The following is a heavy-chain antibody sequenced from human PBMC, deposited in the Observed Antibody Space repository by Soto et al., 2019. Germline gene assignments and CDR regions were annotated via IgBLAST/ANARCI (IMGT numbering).Heavy chain of an antibody. CDR2: IDPSDSYT. Sequence: LKISCKGSGYSFTSYWISWVRQMPGKGLEWMGRIDPSDSYTNYSPSFQGHVTISADKSISTAYLQWSSLKASDTAMYYCARLRYCSSTSCYKGYYYYYGMDVWGQGTTVTVSS. CDR3: ARLRYCSSTSCYKGYYYYYGMDV. J-gene: IGHJ6*02. D-gene: IGHD2-2*02. CDR1: GYSFTSYW. V-gene: IGHV5-10-1*01.